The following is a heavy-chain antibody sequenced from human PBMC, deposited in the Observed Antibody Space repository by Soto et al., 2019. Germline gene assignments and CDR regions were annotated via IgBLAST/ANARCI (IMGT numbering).Heavy chain of an antibody. CDR1: GFTFNIYA. J-gene: IGHJ6*02. CDR2: ISFDGSKK. V-gene: IGHV3-30-3*01. Sequence: QAQLVESGGGVVQPGRSLRLSCAASGFTFNIYALHWVRQAPGKGLEWVAVISFDGSKKYYSDSVKGRFTISRDNLKNTLYLQMNNLRVEHAALYFCAREDDYGYRYINYGLDVWGQGTTVTVSS. D-gene: IGHD4-17*01. CDR3: AREDDYGYRYINYGLDV.